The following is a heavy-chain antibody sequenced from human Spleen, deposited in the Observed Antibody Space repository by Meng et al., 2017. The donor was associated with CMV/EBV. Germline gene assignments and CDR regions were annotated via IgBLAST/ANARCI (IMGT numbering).Heavy chain of an antibody. CDR3: ARGRLAVAGTDY. CDR1: GYTFTSYD. J-gene: IGHJ4*02. V-gene: IGHV1-8*01. CDR2: MNPNSGNT. D-gene: IGHD6-19*01. Sequence: SCKASGYTFTSYDINWVRQATGQGLEWMGWMNPNSGNTGYEQKFQGRVTMTRNTSISTAYMELSSLRSEDTAVYYCARGRLAVAGTDYWGQGTLVTVSS.